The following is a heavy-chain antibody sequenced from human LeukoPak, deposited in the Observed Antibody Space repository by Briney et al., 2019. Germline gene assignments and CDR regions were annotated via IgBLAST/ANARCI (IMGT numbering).Heavy chain of an antibody. V-gene: IGHV3-74*01. CDR1: GFTFSSYW. CDR2: INSDGSST. D-gene: IGHD5-12*01. Sequence: GGSLRLSCAASGFTFSSYWMHWVRQAPGKGLVWVSRINSDGSSTSYAESVKGRFTISRDNAKNTLFLQMNSLRAEDTAVYYCVREGRENGYDFDNWGPGNLVIVSS. CDR3: VREGRENGYDFDN. J-gene: IGHJ4*02.